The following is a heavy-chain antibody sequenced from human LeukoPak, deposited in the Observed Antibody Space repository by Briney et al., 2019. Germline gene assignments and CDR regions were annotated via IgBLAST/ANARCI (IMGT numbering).Heavy chain of an antibody. Sequence: SETLSLTCSVCDDSIRSYYWSWIRQPPGKGLEWVGHIYCSGTIKYNPSLKSRVTISVDVPNNQFSLNLRSVTAADTAVYYCARGRDGYYREMDYWAQGTLVTVSS. V-gene: IGHV4-59*01. CDR3: ARGRDGYYREMDY. CDR2: IYCSGTI. D-gene: IGHD5-24*01. J-gene: IGHJ4*02. CDR1: DDSIRSYY.